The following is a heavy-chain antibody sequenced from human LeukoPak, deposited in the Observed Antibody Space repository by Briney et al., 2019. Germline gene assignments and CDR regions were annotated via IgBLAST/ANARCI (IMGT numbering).Heavy chain of an antibody. CDR3: ARARNYYDSSDYYYEGDAFDI. Sequence: SETLSLTCTVSGGSISSSSYHWSWIRQPPGKGLECIGFIYYSGSTNYNPSLKRRVTISVDTSKNQFSLKLSSVTAADTAVYYCARARNYYDSSDYYYEGDAFDIWGQGTMVTVSS. V-gene: IGHV4-61*01. J-gene: IGHJ3*02. CDR1: GGSISSSSYH. CDR2: IYYSGST. D-gene: IGHD3-22*01.